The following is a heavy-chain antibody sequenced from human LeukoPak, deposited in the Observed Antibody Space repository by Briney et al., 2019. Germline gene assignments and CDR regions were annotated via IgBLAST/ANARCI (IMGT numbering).Heavy chain of an antibody. CDR1: GGSISSGGYY. J-gene: IGHJ1*01. D-gene: IGHD4-17*01. Sequence: SETLSLTCTVSGGSISSGGYYWSWIRQHPGKGLEWIGYIYYSGSTYYNPSLKSRVTISVDTSKNQFSLKLSSVTAADTALYYCARGNGDYIEYFQHWGQGTLVTVSS. CDR3: ARGNGDYIEYFQH. V-gene: IGHV4-61*08. CDR2: IYYSGST.